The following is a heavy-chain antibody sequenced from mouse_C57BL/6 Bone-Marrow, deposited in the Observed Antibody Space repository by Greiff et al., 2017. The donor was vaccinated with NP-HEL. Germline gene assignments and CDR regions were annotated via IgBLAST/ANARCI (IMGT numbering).Heavy chain of an antibody. CDR1: GYSFTGYY. CDR3: AREDGSSYQGYYFDY. Sequence: VQLKESGPELVKPGASVKISCKASGYSFTGYYMNWVKQSPEKSLEWIGEINPSTGGTTYNQKFKAKATLTVDKSSSTAYMQLKSLTSEDSAVYYCAREDGSSYQGYYFDYWGQGTTLTVSS. D-gene: IGHD1-1*01. V-gene: IGHV1-42*01. J-gene: IGHJ2*01. CDR2: INPSTGGT.